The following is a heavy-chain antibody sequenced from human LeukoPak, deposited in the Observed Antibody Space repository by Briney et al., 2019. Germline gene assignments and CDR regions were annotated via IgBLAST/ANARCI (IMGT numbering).Heavy chain of an antibody. J-gene: IGHJ6*03. V-gene: IGHV3-23*01. CDR2: ILDSGYST. D-gene: IGHD3-16*01. CDR1: GFTFSSYA. Sequence: PGGSLRLSCAASGFTFSSYAMRWVRQAPGKGLEWVSGILDSGYSTYYANSVKGRFTISRDNSNNTLYLQMNSLSAEDTAVYYCAKLGGHPLHNYYVGVWGKGTTVAVSS. CDR3: AKLGGHPLHNYYVGV.